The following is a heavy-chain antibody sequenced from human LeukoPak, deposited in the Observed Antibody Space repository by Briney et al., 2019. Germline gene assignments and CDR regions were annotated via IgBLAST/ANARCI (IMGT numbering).Heavy chain of an antibody. CDR1: GYTLTELS. CDR2: FDPEDGET. D-gene: IGHD6-19*01. Sequence: ASVKVSCKVSGYTLTELSMHWVRQAPGKGLEWMGGFDPEDGETIYAQKFQGRVTMTEDTSTDTAYMELSSLRSEDTAVYYCATALGSSGIDWYFDLWGRGTLVTVSS. CDR3: ATALGSSGIDWYFDL. V-gene: IGHV1-24*01. J-gene: IGHJ2*01.